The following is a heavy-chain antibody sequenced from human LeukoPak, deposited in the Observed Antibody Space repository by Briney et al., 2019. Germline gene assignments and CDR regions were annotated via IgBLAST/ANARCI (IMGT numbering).Heavy chain of an antibody. CDR2: ITNSGNSK. CDR3: ARTRRCGYLTFYY. Sequence: GGSLRLSCAASEFTFSSYSMKWVRQAPGKGLEWVSYITNSGNSKSYADSVKGRFTISRDNTKNSLYLQMNGLRAEDTAVYYCARTRRCGYLTFYYRGQGILVTGS. CDR1: EFTFSSYS. V-gene: IGHV3-48*01. J-gene: IGHJ4*02. D-gene: IGHD3-9*01.